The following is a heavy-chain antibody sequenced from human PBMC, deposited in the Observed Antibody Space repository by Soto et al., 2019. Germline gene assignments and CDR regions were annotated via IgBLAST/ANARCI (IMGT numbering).Heavy chain of an antibody. J-gene: IGHJ4*02. D-gene: IGHD1-26*01. CDR3: AKDGLVGATEGYFDY. V-gene: IGHV3-9*01. CDR1: GFTFDDYA. CDR2: ISWNSGSI. Sequence: GGSLRLSCAASGFTFDDYAMHWVRQAPGKGLEWVSGISWNSGSIGYADSVKGRFTISRDNAKNPLYLQMNSLRAEDTALYYCAKDGLVGATEGYFDYWGQGTLVTVSS.